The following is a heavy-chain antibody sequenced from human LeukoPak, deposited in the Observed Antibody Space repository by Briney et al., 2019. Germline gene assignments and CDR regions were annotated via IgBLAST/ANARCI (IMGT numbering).Heavy chain of an antibody. CDR1: VFTFSDYY. CDR3: ARIWFEELSIFDY. V-gene: IGHV3-11*06. J-gene: IGHJ4*02. CDR2: ISSSSSYT. D-gene: IGHD3-10*01. Sequence: GGALRLSCAASVFTFSDYYMSWLRQAPGRGLEGVSYISSSSSYTNYADAVKGRFTISRDNAKNSLYLQKNSLKAEDTAVFYCARIWFEELSIFDYWGQGTLVTVSS.